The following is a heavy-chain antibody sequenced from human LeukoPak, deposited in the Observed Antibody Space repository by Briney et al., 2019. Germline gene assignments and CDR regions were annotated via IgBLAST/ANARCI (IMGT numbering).Heavy chain of an antibody. D-gene: IGHD3-22*01. CDR3: ARWGYFDSSAYFVVDY. Sequence: SETLSLTCAVSGGSISRYYWNWIRQPPGERLEWIGWIHYSGSTAYNPSLESRVTMSVDTSKNHISLKMTSVTAADMATYYCARWGYFDSSAYFVVDYWGQGVPVTVSS. J-gene: IGHJ4*02. V-gene: IGHV4-59*01. CDR2: IHYSGST. CDR1: GGSISRYY.